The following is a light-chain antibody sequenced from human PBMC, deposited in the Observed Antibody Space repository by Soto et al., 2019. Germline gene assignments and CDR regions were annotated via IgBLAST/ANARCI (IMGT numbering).Light chain of an antibody. V-gene: IGKV3-20*01. Sequence: EVVLTQSPGTLSLSPWDRASLSCRASQSVRSSYLAWYQQQPGQAPRLLIHGASSRATGIPDRFSGSGSGTDFTLTISRLEPADFAVYYCQQHGTSPITFGQGTRLEIK. CDR2: GAS. CDR1: QSVRSSY. CDR3: QQHGTSPIT. J-gene: IGKJ5*01.